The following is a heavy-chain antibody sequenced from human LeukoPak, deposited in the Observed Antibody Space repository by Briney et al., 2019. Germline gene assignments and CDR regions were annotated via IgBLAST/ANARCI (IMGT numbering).Heavy chain of an antibody. D-gene: IGHD1-26*01. Sequence: GGSLRLSCAASGFTFRRYWMSWARQAPRKGLEWVANIKQDGSEKSYGDSVKGRFTISRDNAKNSLFLQMNSLRVEDTAVYYCAREGAGGFDSWGQGTLVTVSS. CDR2: IKQDGSEK. J-gene: IGHJ4*02. CDR1: GFTFRRYW. V-gene: IGHV3-7*01. CDR3: AREGAGGFDS.